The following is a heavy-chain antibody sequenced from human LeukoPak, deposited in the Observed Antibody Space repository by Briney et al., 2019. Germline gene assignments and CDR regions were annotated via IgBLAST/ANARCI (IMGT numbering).Heavy chain of an antibody. Sequence: AGGSLRLSCAASGFTFSSYAMSWVRQAPGKGLEWVSAISGSGGSTYYADSVKGRFTISRDNSKNTLYLQMNSLRVEDTAVYYCAKGTTVTYYFDYWGQGTLVTVSS. CDR2: ISGSGGST. J-gene: IGHJ4*02. V-gene: IGHV3-23*01. D-gene: IGHD4-17*01. CDR3: AKGTTVTYYFDY. CDR1: GFTFSSYA.